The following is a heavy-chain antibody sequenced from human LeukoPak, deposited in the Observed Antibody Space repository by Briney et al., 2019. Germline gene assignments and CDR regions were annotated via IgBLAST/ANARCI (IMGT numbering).Heavy chain of an antibody. Sequence: SETLSLTCTVSGGSISSYYWSWIRQPPGKGLEWIGYIYYSGSTNYNPSLKSRVTISVDTSKNQFSLKLSSVTAADTAVYYCARAIYGSGSYYKLWGQGTLVTVSS. J-gene: IGHJ4*02. V-gene: IGHV4-59*01. CDR1: GGSISSYY. CDR2: IYYSGST. CDR3: ARAIYGSGSYYKL. D-gene: IGHD3-10*01.